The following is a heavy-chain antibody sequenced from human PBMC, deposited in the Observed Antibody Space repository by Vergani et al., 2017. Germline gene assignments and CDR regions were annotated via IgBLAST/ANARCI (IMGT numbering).Heavy chain of an antibody. V-gene: IGHV5-51*03. D-gene: IGHD1-1*01. CDR1: EYSFGKYW. CDR3: ARHTTYTDS. J-gene: IGHJ4*02. CDR2: IYPADSDT. Sequence: EVELVQSGPEMRTPGESLKISCKGSEYSFGKYWIGWVRQMPGKGLEWMGIIYPADSDTRYSPSFQGQVTISADKSISTAFLQWDSLKASDTALYYCARHTTYTDSWGQGTLVTVSS.